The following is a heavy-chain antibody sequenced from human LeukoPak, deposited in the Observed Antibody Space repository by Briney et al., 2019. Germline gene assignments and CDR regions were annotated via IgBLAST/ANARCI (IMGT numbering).Heavy chain of an antibody. V-gene: IGHV3-23*01. J-gene: IGHJ4*02. CDR2: ISGSGGST. CDR3: AKDRSCTNDICHGDFDY. CDR1: GFTFSSYA. D-gene: IGHD2-8*01. Sequence: GGSLRLSCAASGFTFSSYAVSWVRQAPGKGLEWVSSISGSGGSTYSADSVKGRFTISRDNFKNTLYLQMNSLRAEDTALYYCAKDRSCTNDICHGDFDYWGQGTLVTVSS.